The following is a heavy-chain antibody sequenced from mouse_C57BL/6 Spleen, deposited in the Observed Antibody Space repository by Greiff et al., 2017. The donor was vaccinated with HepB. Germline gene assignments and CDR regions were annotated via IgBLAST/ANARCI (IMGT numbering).Heavy chain of an antibody. D-gene: IGHD2-4*01. CDR3: ARSYDYDEEGFAY. CDR2: ISSGGSYT. J-gene: IGHJ3*01. V-gene: IGHV5-6*02. Sequence: DVKLVESGGDLVKPGGSLKLSCAASGFTFSSYGMSWVRQTPDKRLEWVATISSGGSYTYYPDSVKGRFTISRDNAKNTLYLQMSSLKSEDTAMYYCARSYDYDEEGFAYWGQGTLVTVSA. CDR1: GFTFSSYG.